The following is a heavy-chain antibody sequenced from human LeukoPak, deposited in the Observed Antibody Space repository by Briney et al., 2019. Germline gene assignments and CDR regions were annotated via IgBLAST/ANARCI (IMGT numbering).Heavy chain of an antibody. J-gene: IGHJ4*02. Sequence: GGSLRLSCAASGFIFSSYGMHWVRQGPGKGLEWVAFIQYDGGNEYYADSVKGRLTISRDNSKNTLYLQMNSLRAEDTAVYYCAKVEGAPNMIVAAADYYFDYWGQGTLVTVSS. D-gene: IGHD3-22*01. CDR2: IQYDGGNE. CDR3: AKVEGAPNMIVAAADYYFDY. CDR1: GFIFSSYG. V-gene: IGHV3-30*02.